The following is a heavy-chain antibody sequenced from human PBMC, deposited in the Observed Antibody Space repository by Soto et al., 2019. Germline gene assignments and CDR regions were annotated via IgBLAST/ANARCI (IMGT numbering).Heavy chain of an antibody. CDR2: ISAYNGNT. CDR1: GYTFPSYG. V-gene: IGHV1-18*04. J-gene: IGHJ4*02. Sequence: ASVKVSCKASGYTFPSYGISWVRQAPGQGLEWMGWISAYNGNTNYAQKLQGRVTMTTDTSTSTAYMELGSLRSDDTAVYFCAREIIAVAGSRGASDFWGPGTLGTVSS. D-gene: IGHD6-19*01. CDR3: AREIIAVAGSRGASDF.